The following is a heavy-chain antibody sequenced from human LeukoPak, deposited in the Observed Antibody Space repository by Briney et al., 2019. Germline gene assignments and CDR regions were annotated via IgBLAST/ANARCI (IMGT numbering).Heavy chain of an antibody. CDR3: ARTDYYGSGSYRFDY. V-gene: IGHV4-59*01. CDR2: IYYSGST. D-gene: IGHD3-10*01. J-gene: IGHJ4*02. Sequence: SETLSLTCAVSGGSIRSYYWSWIRQPPGKGLEWIGYIYYSGSTNYNPSLKSRVTISVDTSKNQFSLKLSSVTAADTAVYYCARTDYYGSGSYRFDYWGQGTLVTVSS. CDR1: GGSIRSYY.